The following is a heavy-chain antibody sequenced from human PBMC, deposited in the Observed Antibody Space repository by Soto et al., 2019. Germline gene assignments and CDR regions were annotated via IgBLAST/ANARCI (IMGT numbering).Heavy chain of an antibody. Sequence: ISCAASRFTFADYAMHWVRPAPGKGLEWVSGISWNSGSIGYADSVKGRFTISRDNAKNSLYLQMNSLRAEDTALYYCAKEGVYVYYGMDGWGQGTTVTVS. V-gene: IGHV3-9*01. D-gene: IGHD3-16*01. CDR1: RFTFADYA. J-gene: IGHJ6*02. CDR2: ISWNSGSI. CDR3: AKEGVYVYYGMDG.